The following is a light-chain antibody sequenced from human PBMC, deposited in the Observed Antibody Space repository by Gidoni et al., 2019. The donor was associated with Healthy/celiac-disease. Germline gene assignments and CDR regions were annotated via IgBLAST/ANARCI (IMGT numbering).Light chain of an antibody. CDR1: QSVSSN. Sequence: EIVMTQSPATLSVSPGERATLSCRASQSVSSNLAGYQQKPGQAPRLLIYGASTRATGIPARVSGSWSGTEFTLTISSLQAEDFSVYYCQQYNNWPPYTFGQGTKLEIK. CDR2: GAS. V-gene: IGKV3-15*01. CDR3: QQYNNWPPYT. J-gene: IGKJ2*01.